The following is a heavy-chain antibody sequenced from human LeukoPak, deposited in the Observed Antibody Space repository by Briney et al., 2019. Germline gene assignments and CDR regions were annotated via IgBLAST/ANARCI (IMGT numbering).Heavy chain of an antibody. CDR3: AKDVRWLQWNY. J-gene: IGHJ4*02. CDR2: ISGTGRST. V-gene: IGHV3-23*01. D-gene: IGHD5-24*01. Sequence: GGSLRLSCSASGVTFSSSAMSSVRQAPGNGLEWVSAISGTGRSTYYADSVNGRFNFTRDNTKNTLYLQMNSVRAEDTAVYYCAKDVRWLQWNYWGQGTLVAVSS. CDR1: GVTFSSSA.